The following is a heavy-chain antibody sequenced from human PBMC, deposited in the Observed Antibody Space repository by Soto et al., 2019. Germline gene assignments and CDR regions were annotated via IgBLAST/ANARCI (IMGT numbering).Heavy chain of an antibody. Sequence: GGALRLSCAASGFTFSTYTMNWVRQSPGKGLEWISSISSGSSYIYYAGSVKGRFTISRDNAKNSLFLQMNSLRADDTAVYYCARDILSGGAYPDSWGQGTKVTVSS. V-gene: IGHV3-21*01. CDR2: ISSGSSYI. CDR3: ARDILSGGAYPDS. D-gene: IGHD3-10*01. J-gene: IGHJ5*01. CDR1: GFTFSTYT.